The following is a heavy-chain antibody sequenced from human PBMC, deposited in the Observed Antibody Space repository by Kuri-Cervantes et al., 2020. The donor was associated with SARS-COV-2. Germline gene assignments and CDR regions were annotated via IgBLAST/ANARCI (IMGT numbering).Heavy chain of an antibody. J-gene: IGHJ5*02. D-gene: IGHD1/OR15-1a*01. Sequence: SETLSLTCTVSGGSISSSSYYWGWIRPPPGKGLEWTGSIYYSGSTYYNPSLKSRVTTSVDTSKNQFSLNLSSVTAADTAVYYFASYKYCNKGNRFDPWGQGTLVTVSS. CDR2: IYYSGST. CDR1: GGSISSSSYY. CDR3: ASYKYCNKGNRFDP. V-gene: IGHV4-39*01.